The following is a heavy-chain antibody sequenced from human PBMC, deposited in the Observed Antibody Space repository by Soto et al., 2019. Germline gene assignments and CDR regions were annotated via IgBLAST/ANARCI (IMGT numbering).Heavy chain of an antibody. CDR1: GFTFSSYG. D-gene: IGHD5-18*01. J-gene: IGHJ3*02. CDR2: ISSDGSEK. V-gene: IGHV3-30*18. Sequence: QVQLVESGGGVVQPGRSLRLSCAASGFTFSSYGMHWVRQAPGKGLDWVSCISSDGSEKYYADSVKGRFTISRDNSENELYLQMHSLRAEDTAVYYCAKNRGYNYGLDAFHIWGQGTIVTVSS. CDR3: AKNRGYNYGLDAFHI.